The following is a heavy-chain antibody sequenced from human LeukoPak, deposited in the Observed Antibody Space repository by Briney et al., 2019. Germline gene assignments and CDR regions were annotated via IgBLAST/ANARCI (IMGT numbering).Heavy chain of an antibody. V-gene: IGHV7-4-1*02. Sequence: ASVKVSCKDSEYTFTSYAMNWVRQAPGQGLEWMGWINTNTGNPTYAQGFTGRFVFSLDTSVSTAYLQISSLKAEDTAVYYCASDGSKRKFDYWGQGTLVTVSS. CDR1: EYTFTSYA. D-gene: IGHD5-24*01. J-gene: IGHJ4*02. CDR2: INTNTGNP. CDR3: ASDGSKRKFDY.